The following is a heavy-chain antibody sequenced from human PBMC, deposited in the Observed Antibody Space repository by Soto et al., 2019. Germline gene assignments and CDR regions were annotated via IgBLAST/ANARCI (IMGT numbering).Heavy chain of an antibody. V-gene: IGHV4-4*02. CDR1: GGSISSSNW. D-gene: IGHD5-12*01. Sequence: QVQLQESGPGLVKPSGTLSLTCAVSGGSISSSNWWSWVRQPPGKGLEWIGEIYHSGSTNYNPSPKIRVAISVDKSKNQFSLKLSSVTAADTAVYYCAGRGYSGYDPFDYWGQGTLVTVSS. CDR3: AGRGYSGYDPFDY. CDR2: IYHSGST. J-gene: IGHJ4*02.